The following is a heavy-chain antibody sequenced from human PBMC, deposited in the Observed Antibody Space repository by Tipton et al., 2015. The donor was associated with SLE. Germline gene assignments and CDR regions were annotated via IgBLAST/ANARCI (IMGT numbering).Heavy chain of an antibody. CDR1: GGSISDDY. CDR2: ISYTGNT. D-gene: IGHD6-13*01. V-gene: IGHV4-59*12. CDR3: ARVPGGGAAAGPFDF. Sequence: TLSLTCTFSGGSISDDYWNWIRQTPEKGLEWIGYISYTGNTIYNPSLKSRVTISLDTSKSQFSLMLNSVTAADTAMYYCARVPGGGAAAGPFDFWGQGTLATVSS. J-gene: IGHJ4*02.